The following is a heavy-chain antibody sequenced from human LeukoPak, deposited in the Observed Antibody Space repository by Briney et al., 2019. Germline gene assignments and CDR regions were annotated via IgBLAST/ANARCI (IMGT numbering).Heavy chain of an antibody. CDR3: ASITPLDY. V-gene: IGHV3-30*03. CDR1: GFTFSSYG. CDR2: ISYDGSNK. Sequence: GGSLRLSCAASGFTFSSYGMHWVRQAPGKGLEWVAVISYDGSNKYYADSVKGRFTISRDNSKNTLYLQMNSLRAEDTALYYCASITPLDYWGQGTLVTVSS. D-gene: IGHD3-3*01. J-gene: IGHJ4*02.